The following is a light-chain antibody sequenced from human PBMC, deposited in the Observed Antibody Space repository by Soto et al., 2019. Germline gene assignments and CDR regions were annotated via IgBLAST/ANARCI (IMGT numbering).Light chain of an antibody. J-gene: IGLJ3*02. V-gene: IGLV2-23*02. Sequence: QSALTQPASVSGSPGQSITLSCTGTISNVGSYNLVSWYQQHPGKAPKLIIYEVNKRPSGVSNRFSGSKSGNTASLTISGLQTDDEADYYCYSYEGGRVFGGGTKLTVL. CDR3: YSYEGGRV. CDR2: EVN. CDR1: ISNVGSYNL.